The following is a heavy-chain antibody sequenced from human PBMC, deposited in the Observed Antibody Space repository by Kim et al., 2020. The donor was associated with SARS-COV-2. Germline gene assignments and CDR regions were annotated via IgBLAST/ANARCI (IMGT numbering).Heavy chain of an antibody. CDR2: IYYSGST. D-gene: IGHD6-13*01. V-gene: IGHV4-59*01. CDR3: ARAHSSSWANWFDT. J-gene: IGHJ5*02. CDR1: GGSISSYY. Sequence: SETLSLTCTVSGGSISSYYWSWIRQPPGKGLEWIGYIYYSGSTNYNPSLKSRVTISVDTSKNQFSLKLSSVTAADTAVYYCARAHSSSWANWFDTWGQGT.